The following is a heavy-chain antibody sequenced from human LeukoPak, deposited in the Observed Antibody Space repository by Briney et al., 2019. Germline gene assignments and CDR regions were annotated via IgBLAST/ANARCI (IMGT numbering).Heavy chain of an antibody. Sequence: PSETLSLTCTVSGGSISSGDHYWSWIRQPPGKGLEWIGYIYYSGSTYYNPSLKSRVTISVDTSKNQFSLKLSSVTAADTAVYYCARSYNWNDGFDYWGQGTLVTVSS. CDR2: IYYSGST. V-gene: IGHV4-30-4*01. CDR1: GGSISSGDHY. D-gene: IGHD1-20*01. J-gene: IGHJ4*02. CDR3: ARSYNWNDGFDY.